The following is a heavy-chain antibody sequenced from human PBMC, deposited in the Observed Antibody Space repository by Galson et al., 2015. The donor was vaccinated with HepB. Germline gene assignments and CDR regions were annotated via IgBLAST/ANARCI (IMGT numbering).Heavy chain of an antibody. CDR3: ARGDIVVVPAAIRGIDY. J-gene: IGHJ4*02. CDR1: GYSFTSYW. Sequence: QSGAEVKKPGESLRISCKGSGYSFTSYWISWVRQMPGKGLEWMGRIDPSDSYTNYSPSFQGHVTISADKSISTAYLQWSSLKASDTAMYYCARGDIVVVPAAIRGIDYWGQGTLVTVSS. CDR2: IDPSDSYT. D-gene: IGHD2-2*02. V-gene: IGHV5-10-1*01.